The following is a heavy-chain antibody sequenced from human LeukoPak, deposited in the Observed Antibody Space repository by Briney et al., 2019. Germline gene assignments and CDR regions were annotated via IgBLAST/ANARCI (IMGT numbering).Heavy chain of an antibody. CDR3: ASGGGWNDKFNY. CDR2: IYYSGST. D-gene: IGHD1-1*01. V-gene: IGHV4-30-4*01. Sequence: SETLSLTCTVSGGSISSGDYYWSWIRQSPGKGLEWIGYIYYSGSTYYNPSLKSRVTISVDTSKNQFSLKLSSVTAADTAVYYCASGGGWNDKFNYWGQGTLVTVSS. J-gene: IGHJ4*02. CDR1: GGSISSGDYY.